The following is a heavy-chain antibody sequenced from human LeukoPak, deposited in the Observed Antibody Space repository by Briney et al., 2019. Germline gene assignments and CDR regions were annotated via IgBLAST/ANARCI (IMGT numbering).Heavy chain of an antibody. CDR2: ISYDGSNK. CDR1: GFSFSRYG. V-gene: IGHV3-30*03. CDR3: TRFSRSSSSNY. Sequence: GRSLSLSCAASGFSFSRYGMHWVRPAPGKGLEWAAVISYDGSNKYYADSVKGRFTISRDNSKNTLYLEMNSLRAEDTAVYYCTRFSRSSSSNYWGQGTLVTVSS. J-gene: IGHJ4*02. D-gene: IGHD6-6*01.